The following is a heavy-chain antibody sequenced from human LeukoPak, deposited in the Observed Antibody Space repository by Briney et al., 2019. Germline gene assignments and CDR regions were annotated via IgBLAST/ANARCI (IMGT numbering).Heavy chain of an antibody. CDR1: GGSISSSSYY. Sequence: SETLSLTCTVSGGSISSSSYYWGWICQPPGKGLEWIGSIYYSGSAYYSPSLKSRVTISVDRSKNQFSLKLSSVTAADTAVYYCARVGVVVPAAWGQGTLVTDSS. CDR3: ARVGVVVPAA. V-gene: IGHV4-39*07. J-gene: IGHJ5*02. CDR2: IYYSGSA. D-gene: IGHD2-2*01.